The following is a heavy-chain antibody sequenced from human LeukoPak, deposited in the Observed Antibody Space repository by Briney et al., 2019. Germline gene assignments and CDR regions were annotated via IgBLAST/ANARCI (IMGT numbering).Heavy chain of an antibody. Sequence: SAGSLRLSCAASGFSFSTYDMSWVRQAPGKGLEWVSSITSSGSTTYYADSVKGRFTISRDYSLNTLDLQMNNLRPDDAAVYYCARGWRVSFDSWGQGIPVGVSS. CDR3: ARGWRVSFDS. J-gene: IGHJ4*02. D-gene: IGHD6-19*01. V-gene: IGHV3-23*01. CDR2: ITSSGSTT. CDR1: GFSFSTYD.